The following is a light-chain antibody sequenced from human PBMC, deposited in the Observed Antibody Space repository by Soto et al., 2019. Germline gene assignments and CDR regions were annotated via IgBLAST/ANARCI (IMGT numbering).Light chain of an antibody. V-gene: IGKV3-20*01. CDR1: QSVTSTY. CDR2: RAS. Sequence: EIVLTQSPGTLSLSPGERATLSCRASQSVTSTYLTWYQQNPGQAPRLLIYRASSRATDIPDRFSGSGSGTDFTLTISRLEPEDFAVYYCQQHGSFPYTFGQGTKLEIK. J-gene: IGKJ2*01. CDR3: QQHGSFPYT.